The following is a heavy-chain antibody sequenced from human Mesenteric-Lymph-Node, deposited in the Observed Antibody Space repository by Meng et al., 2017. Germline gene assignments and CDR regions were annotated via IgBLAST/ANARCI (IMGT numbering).Heavy chain of an antibody. Sequence: SETLSLTCTVSGGSISNYYWSWIRQPPGKGLEWIGSIYHSGSTYYNPSLKSRVTISVDTSKNQFSLKLSSVTAADTAVYYCARYGSSSWSYDYWGQGTLVTVSS. CDR3: ARYGSSSWSYDY. CDR1: GGSISNYY. V-gene: IGHV4-59*08. CDR2: IYHSGST. D-gene: IGHD6-13*01. J-gene: IGHJ4*02.